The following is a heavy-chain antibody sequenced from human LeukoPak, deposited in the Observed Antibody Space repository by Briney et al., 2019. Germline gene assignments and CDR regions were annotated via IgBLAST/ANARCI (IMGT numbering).Heavy chain of an antibody. D-gene: IGHD3-9*01. V-gene: IGHV3-30*02. Sequence: PGGSLRLSCAASGLTFSNYGMHWVRQAPGKGLEWVAFIRYDGNKKYYADSVKGRFTISRDNAKNTLYLQMNSLRADDTAVYYCAKDRVLRYFDWLFDLDYWGQGTLVTVSS. J-gene: IGHJ4*02. CDR3: AKDRVLRYFDWLFDLDY. CDR1: GLTFSNYG. CDR2: IRYDGNKK.